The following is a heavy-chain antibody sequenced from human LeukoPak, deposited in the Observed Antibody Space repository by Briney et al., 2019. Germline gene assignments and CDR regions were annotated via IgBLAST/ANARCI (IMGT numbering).Heavy chain of an antibody. J-gene: IGHJ4*02. CDR1: GGSFSDYY. D-gene: IGHD6-13*01. Sequence: SETLSLTCAVYGGSFSDYYWSWIRQPPGKGLEWIGEINHSGSTDCSPSLKSRVTISVDTSKNQFSLKLSSVTAAGTAVYYCARGGGSSWYVDYWGQGTLVTVSS. CDR3: ARGGGSSWYVDY. V-gene: IGHV4-34*01. CDR2: INHSGST.